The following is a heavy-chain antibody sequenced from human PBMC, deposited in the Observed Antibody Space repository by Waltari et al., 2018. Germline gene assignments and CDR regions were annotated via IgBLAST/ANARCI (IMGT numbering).Heavy chain of an antibody. CDR2: IYYSGST. CDR3: ARHPRIRHPGDY. V-gene: IGHV4-39*01. J-gene: IGHJ4*02. CDR1: GGSISSSSYY. Sequence: QLQLQESGPGLVKPSETLSLTCTVSGGSISSSSYYWGWIRQPPGKGLEWIGSIYYSGSTYYNPSLKSRVTISVDTSKNQFSLKLSSVTAADTAVYYCARHPRIRHPGDYWGQGTLVTVSS.